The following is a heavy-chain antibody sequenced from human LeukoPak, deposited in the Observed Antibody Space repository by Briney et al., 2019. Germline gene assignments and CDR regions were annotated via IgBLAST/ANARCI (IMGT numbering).Heavy chain of an antibody. CDR3: ARAQYSTSSFYYYYYYLDV. CDR2: VYYTGSI. V-gene: IGHV4-59*11. D-gene: IGHD6-6*01. J-gene: IGHJ6*03. Sequence: SETLSLTCAVYGESFSSRYWSWIRQPPGKGLEWIGHVYYTGSINYNPSLNSRVTISIDTSKEQFSLKLTSVTAADTAVYYCARAQYSTSSFYYYYYYLDVWGKGTTVTVSS. CDR1: GESFSSRY.